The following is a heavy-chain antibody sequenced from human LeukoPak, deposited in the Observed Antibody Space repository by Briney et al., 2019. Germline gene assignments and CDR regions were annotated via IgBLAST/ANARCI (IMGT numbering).Heavy chain of an antibody. D-gene: IGHD3-10*01. CDR3: ARGTIRESTPYYYYYYGMDV. CDR1: GFTFSSYA. V-gene: IGHV3-30-3*01. J-gene: IGHJ6*02. Sequence: GGSLRLSCAASGFTFSSYAMHWVRQAPGKGLEWVAVISYDGSNKYYADSVKGRFTISRDNSKNTLYLQMNSLRAEDTAVYYCARGTIRESTPYYYYYYGMDVWGQGTTVTVSS. CDR2: ISYDGSNK.